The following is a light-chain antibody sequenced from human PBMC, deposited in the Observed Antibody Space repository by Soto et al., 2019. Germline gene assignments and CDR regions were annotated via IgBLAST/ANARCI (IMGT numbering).Light chain of an antibody. CDR3: QQSYRIPYT. J-gene: IGKJ2*01. V-gene: IGKV1-39*01. CDR1: QSISNY. Sequence: DIQMTQSPSSLSASVGDRVTVTCRASQSISNYLNWYQQRPGKAPKLLISVASNLQSGVPSRFSGSGSGTEFTLTISSLQPEEFATYYCQQSYRIPYTFGQGTRLEI. CDR2: VAS.